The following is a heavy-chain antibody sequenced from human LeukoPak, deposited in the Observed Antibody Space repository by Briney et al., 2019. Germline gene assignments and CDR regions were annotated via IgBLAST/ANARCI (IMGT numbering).Heavy chain of an antibody. D-gene: IGHD2-8*01. V-gene: IGHV3-7*04. CDR1: GFIFSSYW. CDR2: IKQDGSEK. CDR3: ARGVDGRYFDF. Sequence: PGGSLRLSCEASGFIFSSYWMSWVRQAPGKGLEWVANIKQDGSEKYYVDSVKGRFTISRDNAKNSLYLQMNSLRAEDTAVYYCARGVDGRYFDFWGQGTLVTVSS. J-gene: IGHJ4*03.